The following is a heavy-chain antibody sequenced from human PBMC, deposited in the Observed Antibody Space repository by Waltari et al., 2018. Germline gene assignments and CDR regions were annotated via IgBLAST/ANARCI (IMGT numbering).Heavy chain of an antibody. CDR3: ARQWQSGGMDV. J-gene: IGHJ6*02. D-gene: IGHD6-19*01. V-gene: IGHV1-8*02. CDR2: RNLNIANT. CDR1: GYTFTSYD. Sequence: QVQLVQSGAEVKKPGASVKVSCKDSGYTFTSYDINWVRQAPGQGLEGMGWRNLNIANTGHIQKFQCRVTITRNTATNTVYMELSNLRSEDTAVYYCARQWQSGGMDVWGQGTTVTVSS.